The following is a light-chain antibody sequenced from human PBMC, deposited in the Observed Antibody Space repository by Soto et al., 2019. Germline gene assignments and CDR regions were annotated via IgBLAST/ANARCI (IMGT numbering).Light chain of an antibody. J-gene: IGLJ2*01. CDR3: QVWDNSSDHVV. CDR1: NIGSKS. V-gene: IGLV3-21*02. CDR2: HDS. Sequence: SYELTQPPSVSVAPGQTARITCGGNNIGSKSVHWYQQKPGQAPVVVVYHDSDRPSGIPERFSGSNSGNTATLTISRVEAGDEAVYYCQVWDNSSDHVVFGGGSKVTVL.